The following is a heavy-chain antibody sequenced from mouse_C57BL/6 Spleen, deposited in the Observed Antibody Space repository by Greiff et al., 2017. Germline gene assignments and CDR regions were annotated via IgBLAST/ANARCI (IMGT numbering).Heavy chain of an antibody. J-gene: IGHJ2*01. CDR3: ARRDYYGSSHFDY. V-gene: IGHV1-52*01. CDR2: IDPSDSDT. Sequence: QDQLQQPGAELVRPGSSVKLSCKASGYTFTSYWMHWVKQRPIQGLEWIGNIDPSDSDTHYNQKFKDKATLTVDKSSSTAYMQLSSLTSEDSAVYYCARRDYYGSSHFDYWGQGTTLTVSS. CDR1: GYTFTSYW. D-gene: IGHD1-1*01.